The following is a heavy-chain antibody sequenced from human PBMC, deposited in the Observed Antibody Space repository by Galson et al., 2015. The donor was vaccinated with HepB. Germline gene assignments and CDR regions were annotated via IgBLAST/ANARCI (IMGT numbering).Heavy chain of an antibody. CDR3: ARERVTLVRGVTLAAADDAFDV. Sequence: SLRLSCAASGFTFSSYEMNWVRQAPGKGLEWVSYIGGSGSPIFYADSVKGRFTISRDNAKNSLYLQMSSLRAEDTAVYYCARERVTLVRGVTLAAADDAFDVWGQGTMVIVSS. CDR1: GFTFSSYE. V-gene: IGHV3-48*03. D-gene: IGHD3-10*01. CDR2: IGGSGSPI. J-gene: IGHJ3*01.